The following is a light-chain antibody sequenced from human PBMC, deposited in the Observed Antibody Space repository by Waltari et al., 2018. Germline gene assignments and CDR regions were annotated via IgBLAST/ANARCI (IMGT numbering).Light chain of an antibody. CDR2: DVS. Sequence: QAALTQPASVSGSPGQSITISCTGTSNDIGLYDYVSWYQQYPVKAPKLIMYDVSNRPPRVPNRFSGSKSGNPASLTISGLQAEAEADYSCSSYSRSSTLLVLGVVATLTV. CDR3: SSYSRSSTLLV. CDR1: SNDIGLYDY. J-gene: IGLJ3*02. V-gene: IGLV2-14*01.